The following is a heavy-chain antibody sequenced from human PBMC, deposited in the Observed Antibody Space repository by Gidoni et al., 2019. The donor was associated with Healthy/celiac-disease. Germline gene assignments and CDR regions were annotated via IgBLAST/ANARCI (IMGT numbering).Heavy chain of an antibody. J-gene: IGHJ4*02. CDR3: ASARGNYDFWSGYFDY. Sequence: GFTFSRYGMHGVRQAPGKGREWVAVIWYDGSNKYYADSVKGRFTISRDNSKNTLYLQMNSLRAEDTAVYYCASARGNYDFWSGYFDYWGQGTLVTVSS. V-gene: IGHV3-33*01. D-gene: IGHD3-3*01. CDR1: GFTFSRYG. CDR2: IWYDGSNK.